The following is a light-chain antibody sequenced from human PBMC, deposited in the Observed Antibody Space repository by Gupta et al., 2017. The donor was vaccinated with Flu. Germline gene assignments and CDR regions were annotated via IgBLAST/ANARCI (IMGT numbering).Light chain of an antibody. CDR3: QQYNKWPPHT. V-gene: IGKV3-15*01. CDR2: DVS. J-gene: IGKJ4*01. CDR1: QSVSSD. Sequence: ATLCVSPGERATLSCRASQSVSSDLAWYQQKPGQAPRLLIYDVSTRAAGIPPRFSGRGSGTDFTLTISSRQSEDFAIYYCQQYNKWPPHTFGGGTKVEIK.